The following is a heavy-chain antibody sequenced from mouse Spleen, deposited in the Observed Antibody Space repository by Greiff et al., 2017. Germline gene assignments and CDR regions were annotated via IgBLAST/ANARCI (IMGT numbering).Heavy chain of an antibody. CDR1: GYSITSGYY. CDR2: LSYDGSN. V-gene: IGHV3-6*02. D-gene: IGHD2-2*01. J-gene: IGHJ3*01. CDR3: ARERIYGYDAGWFAY. Sequence: EVQLVESGPGLVKPSQSLSLTCSVTGYSITSGYYWNWIRQFPGNKLEWMGYLSYDGSNNYNPSLKTRISITRDTSKNQFFLKLNSVTTEDTATYYCARERIYGYDAGWFAYWGQGTLVTVSA.